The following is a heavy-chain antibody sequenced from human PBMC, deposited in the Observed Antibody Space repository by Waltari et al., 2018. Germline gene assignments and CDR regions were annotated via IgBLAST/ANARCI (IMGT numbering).Heavy chain of an antibody. D-gene: IGHD3-16*02. J-gene: IGHJ3*02. Sequence: EVQLLESGGGLVQPGGSLRLSCAASGFTFSSYAMSWVRQAPGKGLEWVSAISGSGGSTYYADSVKGRFTISRDNSKNTLYLQMNSLRAEDTAVYYCAKDLNDYVWGSYRAFDIWGQGTMVTVSS. CDR1: GFTFSSYA. CDR2: ISGSGGST. CDR3: AKDLNDYVWGSYRAFDI. V-gene: IGHV3-23*01.